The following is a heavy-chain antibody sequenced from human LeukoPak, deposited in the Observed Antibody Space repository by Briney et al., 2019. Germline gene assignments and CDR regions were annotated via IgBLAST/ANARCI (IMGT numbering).Heavy chain of an antibody. J-gene: IGHJ4*02. V-gene: IGHV1-2*02. CDR1: GYTFTDYY. D-gene: IGHD2-2*01. CDR2: INPNDGDT. Sequence: ASVMVSCKASGYTFTDYYMHWVRQAPGQGFEWMGWINPNDGDTNYAQKFQGRVTMTRDTSISTAHMEVSRLRSDDTAVYYCARANFPYCSSSTCLFDYWGQGTLVTVSS. CDR3: ARANFPYCSSSTCLFDY.